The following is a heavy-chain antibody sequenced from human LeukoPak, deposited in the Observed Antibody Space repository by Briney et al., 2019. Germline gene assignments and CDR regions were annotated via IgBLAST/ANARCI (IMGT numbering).Heavy chain of an antibody. V-gene: IGHV4-61*02. Sequence: PSETLSLTCTVSGDSISSDTYYWNWIRQPAGKGLEWIGRMYTSGSTDYNPSLKSRVSISVDTSKNQFSLEVYSVTAADTAVYYCARQASIAGFDPWGQGTLVTVSS. CDR3: ARQASIAGFDP. D-gene: IGHD6-6*01. J-gene: IGHJ5*02. CDR2: MYTSGST. CDR1: GDSISSDTYY.